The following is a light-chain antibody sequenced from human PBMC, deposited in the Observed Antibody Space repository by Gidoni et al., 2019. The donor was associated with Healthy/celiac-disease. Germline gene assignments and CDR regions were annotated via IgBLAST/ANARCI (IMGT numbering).Light chain of an antibody. CDR1: SSDVGGYNY. J-gene: IGLJ1*01. CDR3: SSYTSSSTPLV. CDR2: DVS. Sequence: QSALTQPASVSGSPGQSITISCTGTSSDVGGYNYVSWYQQHPGKAPNLMIYDVSNRPSGVSNRFSCSKSGNTASLTISVLQAEDEADYYCSSYTSSSTPLVFGTGTKVTVL. V-gene: IGLV2-14*01.